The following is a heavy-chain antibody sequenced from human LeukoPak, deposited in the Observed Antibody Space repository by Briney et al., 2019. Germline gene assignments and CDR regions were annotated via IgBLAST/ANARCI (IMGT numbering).Heavy chain of an antibody. Sequence: GASVKVSCKASGYTFTNYYIHWVRQAPGQGLEWMGIINPSGGGTSYAQKFQGRGTMTRDTSTSTVYMEPSSLRSEDATVYYCARPGHISGSYYPDYWGQGTLVTVSS. CDR3: ARPGHISGSYYPDY. J-gene: IGHJ4*02. CDR1: GYTFTNYY. CDR2: INPSGGGT. D-gene: IGHD3-22*01. V-gene: IGHV1-46*01.